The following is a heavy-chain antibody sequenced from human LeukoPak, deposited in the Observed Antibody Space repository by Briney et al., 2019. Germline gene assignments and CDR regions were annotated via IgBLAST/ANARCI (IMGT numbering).Heavy chain of an antibody. V-gene: IGHV1-69*13. Sequence: SVKVSCKASRGTFSSYAISWVRQAPGQGLEWMGWINPIFGTAHYAQKFQGRVTITADESTSTAYMELSSLRSEDTAVYYCARDFRETEPGYSSSWYSFGLDYWGQGTLVTVSS. D-gene: IGHD6-13*01. J-gene: IGHJ4*02. CDR2: INPIFGTA. CDR3: ARDFRETEPGYSSSWYSFGLDY. CDR1: RGTFSSYA.